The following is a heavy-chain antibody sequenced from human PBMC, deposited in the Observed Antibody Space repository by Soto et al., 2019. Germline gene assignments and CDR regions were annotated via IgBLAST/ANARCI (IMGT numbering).Heavy chain of an antibody. CDR1: GFTVSSNY. CDR3: AHFDWFIDY. V-gene: IGHV3-53*01. D-gene: IGHD3-9*01. Sequence: GVLRLSCAASGFTVSSNYMSWVRQAPGKGLEWLSVIYTDDSTYYADSVKGRFTISRDNSKNTLYLQMNSLRAEDTAVYYCAHFDWFIDYWGQGTLVTVSS. J-gene: IGHJ4*02. CDR2: IYTDDST.